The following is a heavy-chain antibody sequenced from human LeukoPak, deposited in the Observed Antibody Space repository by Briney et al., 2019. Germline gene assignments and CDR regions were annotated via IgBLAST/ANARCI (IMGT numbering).Heavy chain of an antibody. CDR1: GFTFSNYV. CDR2: IIGSGDIT. V-gene: IGHV3-23*01. CDR3: ARAAREYHY. D-gene: IGHD2/OR15-2a*01. J-gene: IGHJ4*02. Sequence: GGSLRLSCAVSGFTFSNYVMSWVRQAPGKGLEWVSGIIGSGDITYYADSVKGRFTISRDNSKNTLYLQMSTLRADDTGVYYCARAAREYHYWGQGTLLTVSS.